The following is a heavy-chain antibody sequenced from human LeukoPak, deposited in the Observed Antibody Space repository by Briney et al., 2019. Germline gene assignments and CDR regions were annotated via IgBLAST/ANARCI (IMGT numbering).Heavy chain of an antibody. V-gene: IGHV7-4-1*02. CDR2: INTNTGSP. J-gene: IGHJ4*02. CDR1: GYSFSTYH. CDR3: VRGIATTGYFNY. Sequence: ASVKDSCRASGYSFSTYHIIWVRPAPGQGLERMGWINTNTGSPTYAQGLTGRFVFSVDTSVSTAFLQINSLKAEDNALYYCVRGIATTGYFNYWGQGTLVTVSS. D-gene: IGHD3-9*01.